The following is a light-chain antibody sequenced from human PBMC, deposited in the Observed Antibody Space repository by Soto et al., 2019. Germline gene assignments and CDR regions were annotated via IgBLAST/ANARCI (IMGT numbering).Light chain of an antibody. CDR3: QQYGGSPIT. J-gene: IGKJ5*01. CDR1: QTVSRNY. Sequence: ESVWTQTPGTLPLSPGERATLSCRASQTVSRNYLAWYQQKPGQAPRLLISGTSTRATGIPDRFSGGGSGTDFTLTISRLEPEDFALYYCQQYGGSPITFGQGTRLEI. CDR2: GTS. V-gene: IGKV3-20*01.